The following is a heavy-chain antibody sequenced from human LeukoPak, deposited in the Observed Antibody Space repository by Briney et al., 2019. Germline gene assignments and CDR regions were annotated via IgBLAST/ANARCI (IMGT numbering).Heavy chain of an antibody. CDR3: VRDTSWSFDY. Sequence: PGGSLRLSCAASGFTFNKYSMNWVRQAPGKGLEWVSYISGSSSIIYYADSVKGRFTISRDNAKNSLYLQMNSLRAEDTAVYYCVRDTSWSFDYWGQGNLVTVSS. D-gene: IGHD2-15*01. CDR2: ISGSSSII. CDR1: GFTFNKYS. J-gene: IGHJ4*02. V-gene: IGHV3-48*01.